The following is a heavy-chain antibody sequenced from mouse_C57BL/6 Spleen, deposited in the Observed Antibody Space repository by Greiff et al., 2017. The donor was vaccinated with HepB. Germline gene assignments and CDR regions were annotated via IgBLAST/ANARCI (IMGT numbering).Heavy chain of an antibody. CDR2: IYPGDGDT. CDR1: GYAFSSYW. J-gene: IGHJ1*03. D-gene: IGHD1-1*01. Sequence: VKLMESGAELVKPGASVKISCKASGYAFSSYWMNWVKQRPGKGLEWIGQIYPGDGDTNYNGKFKGKATLTADKSSSTAYMQLSSLTSEDSAVYFCARQTTVVATRYFDVWGTGTTVTVSS. V-gene: IGHV1-80*01. CDR3: ARQTTVVATRYFDV.